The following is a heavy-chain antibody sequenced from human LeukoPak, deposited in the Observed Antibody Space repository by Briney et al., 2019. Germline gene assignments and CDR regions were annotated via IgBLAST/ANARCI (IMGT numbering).Heavy chain of an antibody. J-gene: IGHJ5*02. CDR1: GFTFSSYA. D-gene: IGHD3-22*01. CDR2: ISYDGSNK. V-gene: IGHV3-30-3*01. Sequence: PGRSLRLSCAASGFTFSSYAMHWVRQAPGKGLEWVAVISYDGSNKYYADSVKGRFTISRDNSKNTLYLQMNSLRAEDTAVYYCARGDYYDDSSERTWFAAWGQGTLVTVSA. CDR3: ARGDYYDDSSERTWFAA.